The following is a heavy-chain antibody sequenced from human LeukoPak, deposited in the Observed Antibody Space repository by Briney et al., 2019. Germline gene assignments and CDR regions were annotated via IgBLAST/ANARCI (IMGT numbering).Heavy chain of an antibody. D-gene: IGHD5-12*01. CDR1: GFTFSDYW. V-gene: IGHV3-7*01. Sequence: GSLILSCAASGFTFSDYWMTWVRQAPGKGLGWVANIKQDGSEKYYVDSVKGRFTISRDNAKNSLYLQMNSLRAEDTAVYYCARRATIIDYWGQGTLVTVSS. J-gene: IGHJ4*02. CDR3: ARRATIIDY. CDR2: IKQDGSEK.